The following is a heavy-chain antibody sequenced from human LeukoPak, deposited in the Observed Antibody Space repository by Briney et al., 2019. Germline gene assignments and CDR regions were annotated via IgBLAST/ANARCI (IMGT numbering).Heavy chain of an antibody. CDR2: MNPNSGST. Sequence: ASVKVSCKASGYTFTSYDINWVRQATGQGLEWMGWMNPNSGSTGYAQKFQGRVTMTRDTSISTAYMELSRLRSDDTAVYYCARGCQYQLLIFLYYYMDVWGKGTTVTISS. V-gene: IGHV1-8*01. CDR3: ARGCQYQLLIFLYYYMDV. J-gene: IGHJ6*03. CDR1: GYTFTSYD. D-gene: IGHD2-2*01.